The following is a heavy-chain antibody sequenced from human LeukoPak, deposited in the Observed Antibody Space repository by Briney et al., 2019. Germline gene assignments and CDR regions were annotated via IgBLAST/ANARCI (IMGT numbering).Heavy chain of an antibody. Sequence: SVKVSCKASGGTLSSYAISWVRRAPGQGLEWMGGIIPIFGTANYAQKFQDRITITADESTSTAYMELSSLRSEDTAVYYCARVRIAAAGTVPFDYWGQGTLVTVSS. CDR3: ARVRIAAAGTVPFDY. D-gene: IGHD6-13*01. V-gene: IGHV1-69*13. CDR2: IIPIFGTA. CDR1: GGTLSSYA. J-gene: IGHJ4*02.